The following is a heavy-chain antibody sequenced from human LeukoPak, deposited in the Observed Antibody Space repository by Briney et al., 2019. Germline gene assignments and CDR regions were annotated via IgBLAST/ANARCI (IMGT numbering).Heavy chain of an antibody. J-gene: IGHJ4*02. Sequence: QTGGSLRLSCAASGFTFSSYATSWVRQAPGKGLEWVSAISGSGGSTYYADSVKGRFTISRDNSKNTLYLQMNSLRAEDTAIYYCAKDAPYYDFWSGYLYWGQGTLVTVSS. CDR3: AKDAPYYDFWSGYLY. CDR2: ISGSGGST. CDR1: GFTFSSYA. V-gene: IGHV3-23*01. D-gene: IGHD3-3*01.